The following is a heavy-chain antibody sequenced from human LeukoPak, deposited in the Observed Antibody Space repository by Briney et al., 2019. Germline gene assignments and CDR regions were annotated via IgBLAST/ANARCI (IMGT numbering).Heavy chain of an antibody. Sequence: GGSLRLSCAASGFTFSSYAMHWVRQAPGKGLEWVAVISYDGSNKYYADSVKGRFTISRDNSKNTLYLQMNSLRAEDTAVYYCAKASSSWDNDGFDIWGQGTMVTVSS. V-gene: IGHV3-30*04. D-gene: IGHD6-13*01. CDR2: ISYDGSNK. J-gene: IGHJ3*02. CDR3: AKASSSWDNDGFDI. CDR1: GFTFSSYA.